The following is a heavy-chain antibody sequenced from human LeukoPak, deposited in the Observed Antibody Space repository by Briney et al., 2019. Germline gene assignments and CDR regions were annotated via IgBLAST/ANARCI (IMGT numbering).Heavy chain of an antibody. CDR3: ASGPFRGSSWSNWFDP. D-gene: IGHD6-13*01. CDR2: INHSGST. J-gene: IGHJ5*02. CDR1: GGSFSGYY. Sequence: SETLSLTCAVYGGSFSGYYWSWIRQPPGKGLEWIGEINHSGSTNYNPSLKSRVTISVDTSKNQFSLKLSSVTAADTAVYYCASGPFRGSSWSNWFDPWGQGTLVTVSS. V-gene: IGHV4-34*01.